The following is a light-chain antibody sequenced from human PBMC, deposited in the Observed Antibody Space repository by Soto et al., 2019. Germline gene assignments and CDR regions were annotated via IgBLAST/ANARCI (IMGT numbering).Light chain of an antibody. CDR1: HSISRW. CDR3: QHNDTYWT. J-gene: IGKJ1*01. V-gene: IGKV1-5*03. CDR2: KAS. Sequence: DSQMTHSPATLSPFVGDSVTITCRASHSISRWLALYQQTAGKXPXXLIYKASSLESGVPSRFGGSGSGTDFPLPLSIMQPDDSASDYYQHNDTYWTFGQGTKVDIK.